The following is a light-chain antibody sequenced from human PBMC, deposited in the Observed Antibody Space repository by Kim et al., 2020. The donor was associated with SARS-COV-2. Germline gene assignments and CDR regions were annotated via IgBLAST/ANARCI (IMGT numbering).Light chain of an antibody. Sequence: VSVSPGQTASITCSGDKLGDKYVCWYQQKPGQSPVLVIYQDNKRPSGIPERFSGSNSGNTATLTIRGTQPMDEADYYCQAWDSNYVFGTGTKAPS. CDR1: KLGDKY. V-gene: IGLV3-1*01. CDR2: QDN. CDR3: QAWDSNYV. J-gene: IGLJ1*01.